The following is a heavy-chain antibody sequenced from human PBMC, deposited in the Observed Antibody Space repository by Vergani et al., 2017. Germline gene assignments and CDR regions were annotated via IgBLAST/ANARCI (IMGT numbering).Heavy chain of an antibody. Sequence: EVQLVESGGGLIHPGGSLRLSCEGSVFSFSGYWMHWVRQSPEKGLVWVSRIISDGRITNYADSVKGRFSISRDNTKNSLYLQMNTLRAADTALYYCVKDIAASGNYWYFDLWGRGTLVTVSS. CDR1: VFSFSGYW. V-gene: IGHV3-74*01. CDR2: IISDGRIT. CDR3: VKDIAASGNYWYFDL. D-gene: IGHD6-13*01. J-gene: IGHJ2*01.